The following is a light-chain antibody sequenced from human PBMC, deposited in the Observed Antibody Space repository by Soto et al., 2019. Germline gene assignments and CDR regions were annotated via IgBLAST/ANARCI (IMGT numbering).Light chain of an antibody. CDR3: QSYDSSLSASV. CDR1: SSNIGAGYD. CDR2: GNN. V-gene: IGLV1-40*01. J-gene: IGLJ3*02. Sequence: QSVLTQPPSVSGAPGQRVTISCSGSSSNIGAGYDLHWYQQLPGLAPKLLIYGNNNRPSGVPDRFSVSKSGTSASLAITGLQGEDEAHYYCQSYDSSLSASVFGGGTKVTVL.